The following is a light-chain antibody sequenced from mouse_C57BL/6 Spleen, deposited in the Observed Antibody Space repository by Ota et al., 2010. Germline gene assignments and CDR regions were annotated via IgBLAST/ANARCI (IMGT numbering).Light chain of an antibody. CDR2: WAS. J-gene: IGKJ5*01. Sequence: DIVDDTVSISLSVSAGEKVTMSCKSSQSLLNSGNQKNYLAWYQQKPGQPPKLLIYWASTRESGVPDRFTGSGSGTDFTLTISSVQAEDLAVYYCHQYLSSLTFGAGTKLELK. CDR1: QSLLNSGNQKNY. V-gene: IGKV8-28*01. CDR3: HQYLSSLT.